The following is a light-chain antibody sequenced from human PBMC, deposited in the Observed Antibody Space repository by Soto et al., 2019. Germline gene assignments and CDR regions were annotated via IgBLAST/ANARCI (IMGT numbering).Light chain of an antibody. Sequence: EILLTQSPATLSLSLGERATLSCRAAQSVSTRLAWYQHKTGQAPRLLISGASSRATGIPYRFTGSGSETSFTPTISRLEPEDFALYYCQHYQSGHPLTFGQGTRLEIK. CDR2: GAS. J-gene: IGKJ5*01. CDR1: QSVSTR. CDR3: QHYQSGHPLT. V-gene: IGKV3-20*01.